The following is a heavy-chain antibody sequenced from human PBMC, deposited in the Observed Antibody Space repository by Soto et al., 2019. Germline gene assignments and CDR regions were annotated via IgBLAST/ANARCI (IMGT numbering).Heavy chain of an antibody. CDR1: GGSISTYY. Sequence: XGTLSITCTVSGGSISTYYWSWIRQPSGRGLEWIGRIYASGSTNYNPSLKSRVTMSVATSKNQFSLKLSSVTAADTAVYYCARGGMVIIPTATAFDYWGQGTLVTVSS. J-gene: IGHJ4*02. V-gene: IGHV4-4*07. CDR2: IYASGST. D-gene: IGHD2-2*01. CDR3: ARGGMVIIPTATAFDY.